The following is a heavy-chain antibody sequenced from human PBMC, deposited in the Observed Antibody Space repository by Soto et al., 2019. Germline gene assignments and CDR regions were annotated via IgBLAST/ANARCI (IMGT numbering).Heavy chain of an antibody. J-gene: IGHJ4*02. D-gene: IGHD4-17*01. CDR3: AKLSTVGYYFDF. CDR1: GFTFSSYA. V-gene: IGHV3-23*01. CDR2: ISGSDDKT. Sequence: EVQLLESGGGLVQPGGSLRLSCAASGFTFSSYAMSWVRQASGKGLEWVSGISGSDDKTYYADSVKGRFTISRDDSKNTLYLQMKSLSAEDMAVYYCAKLSTVGYYFDFWGQGTLVTVSS.